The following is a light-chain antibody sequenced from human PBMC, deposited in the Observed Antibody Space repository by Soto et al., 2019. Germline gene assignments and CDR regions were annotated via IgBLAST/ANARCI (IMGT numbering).Light chain of an antibody. J-gene: IGLJ1*01. CDR1: MRDVGAYNL. CDR2: EVR. CDR3: SSYTSSSTL. V-gene: IGLV2-14*01. Sequence: QSVLTQPASVSGSAGQSITISCSGTMRDVGAYNLVSWYQQHPGTAPKLIIYEVRNRPSGNTASLTISGLQAEDEADYYCSSYTSSSTLFGTGTKVTVL.